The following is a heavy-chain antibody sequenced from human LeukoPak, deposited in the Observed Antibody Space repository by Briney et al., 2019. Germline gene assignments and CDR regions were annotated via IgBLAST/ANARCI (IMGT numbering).Heavy chain of an antibody. Sequence: PSETLSLTCTVSGGSISSSSYYWGWIRQPPGKGLEWIGSIYYSESTYYNPSLKSRVTISVDTSKNQFSLKLSSVTAADTAVYYCARGSPTYYDFWSGYSGGDAFDIWGQGTMVTVSS. V-gene: IGHV4-39*07. CDR2: IYYSEST. D-gene: IGHD3-3*01. CDR1: GGSISSSSYY. CDR3: ARGSPTYYDFWSGYSGGDAFDI. J-gene: IGHJ3*02.